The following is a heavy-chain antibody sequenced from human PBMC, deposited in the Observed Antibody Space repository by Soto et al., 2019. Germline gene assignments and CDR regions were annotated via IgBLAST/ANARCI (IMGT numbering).Heavy chain of an antibody. D-gene: IGHD3-3*01. CDR3: ATAVIWISYFTVGT. V-gene: IGHV1-69*13. CDR1: GGSFGKSA. J-gene: IGHJ5*02. CDR2: FIPVYRTL. Sequence: SVKVSCKASGGSFGKSAINWVRQTPGQGLEWLGGFIPVYRTLNYAQKFQGRVTITADESTGTAYMTLSSLASDDTAVYYCATAVIWISYFTVGTWGKGTRVTVSS.